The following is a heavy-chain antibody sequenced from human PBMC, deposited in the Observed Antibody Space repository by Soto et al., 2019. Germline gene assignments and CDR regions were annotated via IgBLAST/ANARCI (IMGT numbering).Heavy chain of an antibody. D-gene: IGHD6-6*01. V-gene: IGHV3-33*01. Sequence: SLRLSCVASGFIFSNFGMHWVRQAPGKGLDWVAVISSDEKIKQYADSVRGRFAISRDNSKNTLYLQMTSLRAEDTAIYYCARGLRSVLDYWGQGXLVTVYS. CDR2: ISSDEKIK. CDR1: GFIFSNFG. CDR3: ARGLRSVLDY. J-gene: IGHJ4*02.